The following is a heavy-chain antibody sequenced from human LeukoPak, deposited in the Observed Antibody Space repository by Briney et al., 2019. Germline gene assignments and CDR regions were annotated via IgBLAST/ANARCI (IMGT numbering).Heavy chain of an antibody. CDR3: AELGITMIGGV. CDR2: ITSSGSTI. D-gene: IGHD3-10*02. J-gene: IGHJ6*04. Sequence: GGSLRLSCATSGFTFNNYNMNWVRQAPGRALEWVSSITSSGSTIYYADSVKGRFTISRDNAKNSLYLQMNSLRAEDTAVYYCAELGITMIGGVWGKGTTVTISS. CDR1: GFTFNNYN. V-gene: IGHV3-48*04.